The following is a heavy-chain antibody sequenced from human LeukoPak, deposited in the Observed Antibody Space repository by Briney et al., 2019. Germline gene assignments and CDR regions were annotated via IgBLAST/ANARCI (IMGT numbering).Heavy chain of an antibody. CDR1: GFTFTRYG. CDR2: IRYDGANT. J-gene: IGHJ6*03. V-gene: IGHV3-30*02. CDR3: AKGLRTGVGPYMGYHYYMDV. D-gene: IGHD3-16*01. Sequence: GGSLRLSCAASGFTFTRYGMHWVRQAPGKGLEWVAFIRYDGANTYYAESVKGRFTISRDNSYNTVSLQMNSLRDEDTGVYYCAKGLRTGVGPYMGYHYYMDVWGKGATVTVSS.